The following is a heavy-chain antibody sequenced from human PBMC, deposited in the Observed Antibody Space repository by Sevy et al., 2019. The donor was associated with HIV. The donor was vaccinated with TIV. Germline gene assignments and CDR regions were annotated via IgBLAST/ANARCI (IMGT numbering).Heavy chain of an antibody. CDR1: GYSFTSYW. J-gene: IGHJ4*02. D-gene: IGHD3-22*01. CDR3: ARLPYYYASSGYGFDY. Sequence: GESLKISCKGSGYSFTSYWIVWVRQMPGKGLEWMGIIYPGDSDTRYSPSFQGQVTISSDKSIGTAYLQWSSLKASDNAMYYCARLPYYYASSGYGFDYWGQGTLVTVSS. V-gene: IGHV5-51*01. CDR2: IYPGDSDT.